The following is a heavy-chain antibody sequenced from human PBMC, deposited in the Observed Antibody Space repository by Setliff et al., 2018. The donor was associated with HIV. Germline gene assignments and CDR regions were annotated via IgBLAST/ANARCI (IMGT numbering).Heavy chain of an antibody. V-gene: IGHV3-72*01. CDR2: IANKADSHTI. J-gene: IGHJ6*02. D-gene: IGHD5-18*01. Sequence: GGSLRLSCAASGFTFSDYYMSWIRQAPGKGLEWVGRIANKADSHTIQYAASVQGRFTISRDDSKNSLYLQMSNLQAEDTALYYCTRAGYGHGFDIWGQGTTVTVSS. CDR3: TRAGYGHGFDI. CDR1: GFTFSDYY.